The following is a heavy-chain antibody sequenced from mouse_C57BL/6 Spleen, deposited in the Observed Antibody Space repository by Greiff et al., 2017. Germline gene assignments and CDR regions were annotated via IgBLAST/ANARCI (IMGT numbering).Heavy chain of an antibody. D-gene: IGHD1-1*01. V-gene: IGHV1-53*01. J-gene: IGHJ3*01. CDR1: GYTFTSYW. Sequence: QVQLQQPGTELVKPGASVKLSCKASGYTFTSYWMHWVKQRPGQGLEWIGNINPSNGGTNYNEKFKSKATLTVDKSSSTAYMQLSSLTSEDSAVYYCARTTPDYCGSSYGFAYWGQGTLVTVSA. CDR3: ARTTPDYCGSSYGFAY. CDR2: INPSNGGT.